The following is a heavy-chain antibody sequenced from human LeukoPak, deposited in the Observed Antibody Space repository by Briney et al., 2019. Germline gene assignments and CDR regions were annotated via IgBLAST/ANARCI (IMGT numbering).Heavy chain of an antibody. V-gene: IGHV1-2*02. CDR1: GYTFTGYY. D-gene: IGHD2/OR15-2a*01. CDR2: INPNSGGT. Sequence: ASVKVSCKASGYTFTGYYIHWARQAPGQGLEWMGWINPNSGGTNYAQKFQGRVTMTRDTSISTAYMELSRLRSDDTAVYYCARDGAFLGSVNLYWGQGTLVTVSS. CDR3: ARDGAFLGSVNLY. J-gene: IGHJ4*02.